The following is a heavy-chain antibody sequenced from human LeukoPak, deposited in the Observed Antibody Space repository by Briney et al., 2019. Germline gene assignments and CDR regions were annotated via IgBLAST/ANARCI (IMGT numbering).Heavy chain of an antibody. Sequence: GGSLRLSCAASGFTFSSFAMSWVRQAPGKGLEWVSDISGSGGSTYYADSVKGRFTISRDNSKNTLYLQMNSLRAEDTAVYYCAKVGYCSSTSRPNDYWGQGTLVTVSS. V-gene: IGHV3-23*01. CDR3: AKVGYCSSTSRPNDY. CDR1: GFTFSSFA. D-gene: IGHD2-2*01. J-gene: IGHJ4*02. CDR2: ISGSGGST.